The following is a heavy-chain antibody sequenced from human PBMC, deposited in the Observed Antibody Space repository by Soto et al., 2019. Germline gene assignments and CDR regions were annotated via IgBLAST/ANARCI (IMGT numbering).Heavy chain of an antibody. V-gene: IGHV3-48*03. CDR1: GFSFSSYE. Sequence: LRLSCAASGFSFSSYEINWVRQAPGKGLEWVSCISSSGNTVYYADSVKGRFTISRDNAKNSLYLQMNSLRAEDTAVYYCAGRYFDYYYVMDVWGQGTTVTVSS. CDR2: ISSSGNTV. D-gene: IGHD3-9*01. J-gene: IGHJ6*02. CDR3: AGRYFDYYYVMDV.